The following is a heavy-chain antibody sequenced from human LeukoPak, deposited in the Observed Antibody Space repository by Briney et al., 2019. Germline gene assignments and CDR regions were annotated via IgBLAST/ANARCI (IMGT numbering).Heavy chain of an antibody. Sequence: PGGSLRLSCTASGFTFGDYAMSWFRQAPGKGLEWVGFIRSKAYGGTTEYAASVKGRFTISRDDSKSIAYLQMNSLKTEDTAVYYCTCSHSSGWYAAGYWGQGTLVTVSS. CDR1: GFTFGDYA. CDR2: IRSKAYGGTT. D-gene: IGHD6-19*01. J-gene: IGHJ4*02. V-gene: IGHV3-49*03. CDR3: TCSHSSGWYAAGY.